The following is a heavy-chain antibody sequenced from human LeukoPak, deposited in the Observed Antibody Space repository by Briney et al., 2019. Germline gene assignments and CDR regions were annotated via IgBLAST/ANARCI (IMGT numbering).Heavy chain of an antibody. J-gene: IGHJ3*01. CDR1: GFTVSSNY. CDR3: ARARYLPDAFDV. CDR2: TYSGGKT. Sequence: PGGSLRLSCAASGFTVSSNYMSWVRQAPGKGLEWVSVTYSGGKTYYADSVKGGFTISRDNSKKTLFLQINSLRAADTPVYYCARARYLPDAFDVWGQGTMVTVSS. D-gene: IGHD1-14*01. V-gene: IGHV3-66*01.